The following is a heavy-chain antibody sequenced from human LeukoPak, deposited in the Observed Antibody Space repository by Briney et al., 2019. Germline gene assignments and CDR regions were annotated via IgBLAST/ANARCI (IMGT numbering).Heavy chain of an antibody. Sequence: SETLSLTCAVYGGSFSGYYWSWIRQPPGKGLEWIGEINHSGSTNYNPSLKSRVTISVDTSKTQFSLRLSSVTAADMAVYYCARHELGYCSGGSCYQTHYYYGMDVWGQGTTVTVSS. D-gene: IGHD2-15*01. CDR1: GGSFSGYY. J-gene: IGHJ6*02. V-gene: IGHV4-34*01. CDR2: INHSGST. CDR3: ARHELGYCSGGSCYQTHYYYGMDV.